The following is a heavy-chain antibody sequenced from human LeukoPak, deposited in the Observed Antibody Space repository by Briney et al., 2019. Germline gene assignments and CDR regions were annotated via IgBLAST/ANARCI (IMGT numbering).Heavy chain of an antibody. J-gene: IGHJ3*02. CDR3: ARAVVVPAAITIGYAFDI. Sequence: PSETLSLTCTVSGGSIRSYYWSWIRQPPGKGLEWIGYIYYSGSTNYNPSLKSRVTISVDTPKNQFSLKLSSVTAADTAVYYCARAVVVPAAITIGYAFDIWGQGTMVTVSS. CDR1: GGSIRSYY. V-gene: IGHV4-59*01. D-gene: IGHD2-2*01. CDR2: IYYSGST.